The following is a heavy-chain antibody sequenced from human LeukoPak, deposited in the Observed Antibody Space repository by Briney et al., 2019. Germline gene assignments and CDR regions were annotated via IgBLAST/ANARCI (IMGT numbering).Heavy chain of an antibody. J-gene: IGHJ4*02. CDR2: ISYDGSNK. D-gene: IGHD2-15*01. V-gene: IGHV3-30*18. Sequence: PGGSLRLFCAASGFTFSSYGMHWVRQAPGKGLEWVAVISYDGSNKYYADSVKGRFTISRDNSKNTLYLQMNSLRAEDTAVYYCAKGPGDATHFVYWGQGTLVTVSS. CDR3: AKGPGDATHFVY. CDR1: GFTFSSYG.